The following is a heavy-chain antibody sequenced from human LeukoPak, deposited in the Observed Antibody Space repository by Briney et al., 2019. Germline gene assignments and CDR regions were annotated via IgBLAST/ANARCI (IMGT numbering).Heavy chain of an antibody. D-gene: IGHD3-16*01. J-gene: IGHJ4*02. Sequence: PSETLSLTCTVSGGSISSNTYHWSWIRQPPGKGLXWXXXMYYTGATSYNPSLKSRVTISLDTSTNQFSLKVNSVTTADTAVYYCARGSMIPLGGGFDFWGQGILVTVSS. CDR3: ARGSMIPLGGGFDF. CDR1: GGSISSNTYH. V-gene: IGHV4-61*01. CDR2: MYYTGAT.